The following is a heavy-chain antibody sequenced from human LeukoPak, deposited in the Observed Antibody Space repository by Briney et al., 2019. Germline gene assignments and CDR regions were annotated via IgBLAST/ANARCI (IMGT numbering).Heavy chain of an antibody. CDR2: IYYSGST. Sequence: SETLSLTCTVSGGSISSYYRSWIRQPPGKGLEWIGYIYYSGSTNYNPSLKSRVTISVDTSKNQFSLKLSSVTAADTAVYYCARGDDILTPWDYWGQGTLVTVSS. J-gene: IGHJ4*02. D-gene: IGHD3-9*01. CDR3: ARGDDILTPWDY. V-gene: IGHV4-59*01. CDR1: GGSISSYY.